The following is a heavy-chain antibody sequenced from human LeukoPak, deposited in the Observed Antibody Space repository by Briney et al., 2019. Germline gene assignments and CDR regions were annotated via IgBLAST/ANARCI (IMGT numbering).Heavy chain of an antibody. V-gene: IGHV3-7*01. Sequence: PGGSLRLSCAASGFTFSSYWMSWVRQAPGKGLEWVANIKQDGSEKYYVDSVKGRFTISRDNAKNSLYLQMNSLRAEDTAVYYCARVTSSGSWYPVPRNWFDPWGQGTTVTVSS. CDR1: GFTFSSYW. J-gene: IGHJ5*01. CDR2: IKQDGSEK. CDR3: ARVTSSGSWYPVPRNWFDP. D-gene: IGHD6-13*01.